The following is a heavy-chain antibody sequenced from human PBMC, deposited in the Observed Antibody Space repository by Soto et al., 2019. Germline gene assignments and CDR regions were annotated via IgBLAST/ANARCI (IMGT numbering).Heavy chain of an antibody. V-gene: IGHV4-31*03. CDR3: ARDVRGLNPYYFDS. J-gene: IGHJ4*02. Sequence: QVQLQESGPGLVQPSQTLSLTCTVSGGSISSAGYYWSWIRQHPGKGLEWSGYIYDSGSTYYNQSLQSRITISVDTSKNQFSLRLSSVTAADTALYYCARDVRGLNPYYFDSWGQGTLVTVSS. CDR1: GGSISSAGYY. D-gene: IGHD3-10*02. CDR2: IYDSGST.